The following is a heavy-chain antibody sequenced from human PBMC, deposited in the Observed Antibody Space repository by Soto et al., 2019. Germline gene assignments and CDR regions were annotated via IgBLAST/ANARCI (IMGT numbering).Heavy chain of an antibody. D-gene: IGHD2-15*01. V-gene: IGHV3-30*18. J-gene: IGHJ6*03. CDR2: ISYDGSNK. CDR3: AKDAPSGGKGNYYYYMDV. CDR1: GFTFSSYG. Sequence: QVQLVESGGGVVQPGRSLRLSCAASGFTFSSYGMHWVRQAPGKGLEWVAAISYDGSNKYYADSAKGRFTISRDNSKNTLYLQMSSLRAEDTAVYYCAKDAPSGGKGNYYYYMDVWGKGTTVNVSS.